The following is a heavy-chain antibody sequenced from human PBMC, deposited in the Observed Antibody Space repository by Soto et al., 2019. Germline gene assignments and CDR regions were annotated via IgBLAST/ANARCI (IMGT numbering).Heavy chain of an antibody. CDR1: GYTFTTYG. D-gene: IGHD2-21*01. V-gene: IGHV1-18*04. J-gene: IGHJ6*02. Sequence: GAAVKVSCKAFGYTFTTYGINWVRQAPGQGLEWMGWVSPYNGDTTYAQKVQGRVTMTTDTSTRTAYLELGSLRSDDTAVYYCARLSGDHSAFFSCGMDAWGQGTTVTVSS. CDR2: VSPYNGDT. CDR3: ARLSGDHSAFFSCGMDA.